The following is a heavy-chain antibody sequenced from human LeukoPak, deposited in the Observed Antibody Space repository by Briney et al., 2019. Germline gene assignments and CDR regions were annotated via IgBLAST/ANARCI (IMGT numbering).Heavy chain of an antibody. J-gene: IGHJ4*02. CDR1: GFTFSSYA. CDR3: ARDSRYYYDSSGYWAY. Sequence: GGSLRLSCAASGFTFSSYAMHWVRQAPGKGLEWVAVISYDGSNKYYADSVKGRFTISRDNSKNTLYLQMNSLRAEDTAVYYCARDSRYYYDSSGYWAYWGQETLVTASS. CDR2: ISYDGSNK. D-gene: IGHD3-22*01. V-gene: IGHV3-30*04.